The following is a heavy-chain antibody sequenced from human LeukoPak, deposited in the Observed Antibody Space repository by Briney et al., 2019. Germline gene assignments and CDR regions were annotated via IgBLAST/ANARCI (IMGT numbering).Heavy chain of an antibody. CDR2: IKSKTDGGTT. CDR1: GFTFSNAW. J-gene: IGHJ4*02. D-gene: IGHD2-2*02. Sequence: SGGSLRLSCAASGFTFSNAWMSWVRQAPGKGLEWVGRIKSKTDGGTTDYAAPVKGRFTISRDDSKNTLYLQMNSLKTEDTAVYYCTTDSWTAGDCSSTSCYTDFWGQGTLVTVSS. CDR3: TTDSWTAGDCSSTSCYTDF. V-gene: IGHV3-15*01.